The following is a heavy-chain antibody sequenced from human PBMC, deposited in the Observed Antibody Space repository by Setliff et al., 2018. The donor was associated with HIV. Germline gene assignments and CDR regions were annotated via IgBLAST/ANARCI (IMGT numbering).Heavy chain of an antibody. CDR2: FSYNGRT. V-gene: IGHV4-39*01. J-gene: IGHJ4*02. Sequence: KTSETLSLTCSVSGGSISRSFYYWGWLRQPPGKGLEWIGSFSYNGRTYYIPSLKSRVTISVDTSKNQFSLKLSSVTAADTAVYYCARHAEPYDSSGYQGADYFDYWGQGTLVTVSS. D-gene: IGHD3-22*01. CDR3: ARHAEPYDSSGYQGADYFDY. CDR1: GGSISRSFYY.